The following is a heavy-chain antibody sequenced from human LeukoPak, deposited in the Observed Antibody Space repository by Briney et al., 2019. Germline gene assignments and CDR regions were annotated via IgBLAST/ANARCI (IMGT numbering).Heavy chain of an antibody. D-gene: IGHD2-2*01. V-gene: IGHV3-9*03. CDR2: ISWNSGSI. CDR1: GFTFDDYA. J-gene: IGHJ4*02. Sequence: GGSLRLSCAASGFTFDDYAMHWVRKAPGKGLEWVSGISWNSGSIGYADSVKGRFTISRDNAKNSLYLQMNSLRAEDMALYYCAKDSGADIVVVPAAIMGGYFDYWGQGTLVTVSS. CDR3: AKDSGADIVVVPAAIMGGYFDY.